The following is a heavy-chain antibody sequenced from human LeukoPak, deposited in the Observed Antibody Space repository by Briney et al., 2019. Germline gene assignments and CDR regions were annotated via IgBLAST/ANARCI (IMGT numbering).Heavy chain of an antibody. D-gene: IGHD3-16*02. J-gene: IGHJ4*02. V-gene: IGHV4-31*03. Sequence: SETLSLTCTVSGGSISSGGYYWSWIRQHPGKGLEWLGYIYYSGSTYYNPSLKSRVTISVDTSKNQFSLKLTSVSAADTAVYYCARVPDLYVWGSYRQYYFDYWGQGTLVTVSS. CDR2: IYYSGST. CDR1: GGSISSGGYY. CDR3: ARVPDLYVWGSYRQYYFDY.